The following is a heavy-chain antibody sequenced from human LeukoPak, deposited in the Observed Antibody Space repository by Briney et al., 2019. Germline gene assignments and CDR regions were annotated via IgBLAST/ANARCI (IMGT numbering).Heavy chain of an antibody. J-gene: IGHJ4*02. D-gene: IGHD3-22*01. CDR3: ARHYYDSSGYYYFDY. V-gene: IGHV3-13*01. CDR2: IGTAGDS. Sequence: GGSLRLSCAASGFTFSSYDMHWVRQATGKGLDWVSAIGTAGDSYYPGSVKGRFTISRENAKNSLYLQMNSLRAGDTAVYYCARHYYDSSGYYYFDYWGQGTLVTVSS. CDR1: GFTFSSYD.